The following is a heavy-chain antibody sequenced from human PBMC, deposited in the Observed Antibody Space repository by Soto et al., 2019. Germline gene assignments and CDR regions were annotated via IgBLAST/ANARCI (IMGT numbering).Heavy chain of an antibody. Sequence: GGSLRLSCAASGFPFSSYSMTWVRQRPGKGLEWVSSISGTSEYIYYADSLKGRFTISRDNARNSVYLQIHSLRTDDTAVYYRARSFDSVGDSWGQGTLVTVSS. J-gene: IGHJ4*02. D-gene: IGHD3-9*01. CDR1: GFPFSSYS. CDR3: ARSFDSVGDS. V-gene: IGHV3-21*01. CDR2: ISGTSEYI.